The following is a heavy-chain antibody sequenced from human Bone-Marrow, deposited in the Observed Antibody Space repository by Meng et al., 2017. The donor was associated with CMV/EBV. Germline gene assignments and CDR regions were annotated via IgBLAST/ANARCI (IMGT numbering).Heavy chain of an antibody. CDR2: IGTAGDT. CDR1: GFTFSSYD. Sequence: GESLKISCAAPGFTFSSYDMHWVRQATGKGLEWVSAIGTAGDTYYPGSVKGRFTISRENAKNSLYLQMNSLRAGDTAVYYCARDLREARYYYGMDVWGQGTTVTGSS. CDR3: ARDLREARYYYGMDV. J-gene: IGHJ6*01. V-gene: IGHV3-13*01. D-gene: IGHD1-26*01.